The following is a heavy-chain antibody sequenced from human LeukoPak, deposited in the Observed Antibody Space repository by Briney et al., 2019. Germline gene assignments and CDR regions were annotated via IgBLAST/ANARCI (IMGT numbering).Heavy chain of an antibody. V-gene: IGHV5-51*01. Sequence: GESLKISCKGSGYSFSNNWIGWVRQMPGKGMEWMGIIYPSDSDTRYSPSFQGQVTISGDRSISAAYLQWSTLKASDTAMYYCARRSVGNTFDYWGQGTLVTVSS. CDR3: ARRSVGNTFDY. CDR2: IYPSDSDT. D-gene: IGHD2-15*01. CDR1: GYSFSNNW. J-gene: IGHJ4*02.